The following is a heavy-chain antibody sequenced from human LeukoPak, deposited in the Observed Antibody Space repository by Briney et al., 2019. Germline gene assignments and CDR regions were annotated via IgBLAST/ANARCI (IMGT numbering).Heavy chain of an antibody. CDR3: ARGDYVWGSYRYYFDY. V-gene: IGHV4-34*01. D-gene: IGHD3-16*02. Sequence: SETLSLTCAVYGGSFSGYYWSWIRQPPGKGLEWIGEINHSGSTNYNPSLKSRVTISVDTSKNQFPLKLSSVTAADTAVYYCARGDYVWGSYRYYFDYWGQGTLVTVSS. CDR1: GGSFSGYY. J-gene: IGHJ4*02. CDR2: INHSGST.